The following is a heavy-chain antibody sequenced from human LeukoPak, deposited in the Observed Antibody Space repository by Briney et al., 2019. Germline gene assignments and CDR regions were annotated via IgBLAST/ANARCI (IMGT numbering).Heavy chain of an antibody. CDR2: ISSSGSTI. CDR1: GFTFSSSE. CDR3: ARDQIDPHRDAFDI. J-gene: IGHJ3*02. V-gene: IGHV3-48*03. Sequence: GGSLRLSCAASGFTFSSSEMTWVRQAPGKGLEWVSYISSSGSTIYYADSVKGRFTISRDNAKNSLYLQMNSLRAEDTAVYYCARDQIDPHRDAFDIWGQGTMVTVSS.